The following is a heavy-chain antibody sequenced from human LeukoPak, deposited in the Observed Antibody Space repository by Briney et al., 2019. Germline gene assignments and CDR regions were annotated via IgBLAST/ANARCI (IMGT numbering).Heavy chain of an antibody. V-gene: IGHV3-23*01. J-gene: IGHJ4*02. CDR1: GFTFSSYA. Sequence: GGSLRLSCAASGFTFSSYAMRWVRQAPGKGLEWVSAISGSGGSTYYADSVKGRFTISRDNSKNTLYLQMDSLRAEDTAVYYCAKAAPRYFDWLPQSSYYFDYWGQGTLVTVSS. CDR2: ISGSGGST. CDR3: AKAAPRYFDWLPQSSYYFDY. D-gene: IGHD3-9*01.